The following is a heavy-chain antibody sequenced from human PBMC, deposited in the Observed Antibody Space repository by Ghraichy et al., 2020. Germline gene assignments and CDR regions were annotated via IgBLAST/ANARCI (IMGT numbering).Heavy chain of an antibody. J-gene: IGHJ3*02. V-gene: IGHV4-59*08. D-gene: IGHD2-21*02. CDR1: GGSISGYY. Sequence: SETLSLTCTVSGGSISGYYWSWIRQPPEKGLEWIGYIYYTGITHYNPSLRSRVTISVDTSKNQFSLKLNSVTAADTAVYYCARTLAYCGGDCYPQMRGNDALDIWGQGTMVTVSS. CDR3: ARTLAYCGGDCYPQMRGNDALDI. CDR2: IYYTGIT.